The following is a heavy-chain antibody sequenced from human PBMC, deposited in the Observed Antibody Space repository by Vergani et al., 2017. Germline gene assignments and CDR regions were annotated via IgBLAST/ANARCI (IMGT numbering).Heavy chain of an antibody. D-gene: IGHD2-2*02. CDR1: GFSLSRFW. V-gene: IGHV3-7*01. CDR2: ISPDGSAT. CDR3: VGDRGLCAGGRCYTEAWDY. Sequence: EVQLVESGGGLVQPGGSLRLSCAASGFSLSRFWMSWVRQAPEKGLEWVAHISPDGSATSYVDSVKGRFTISRDNTKNTLYLQVRSLRLEDTGVYHCVGDRGLCAGGRCYTEAWDYWGQGTPVTVSS. J-gene: IGHJ4*02.